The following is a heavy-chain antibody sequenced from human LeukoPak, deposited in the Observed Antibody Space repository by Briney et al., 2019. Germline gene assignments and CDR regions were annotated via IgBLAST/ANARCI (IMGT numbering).Heavy chain of an antibody. Sequence: GGSLRLSCAASGFNFDDFAMYWVRQAPGKGLEWVAGINWSGGQIDYADSVKGRFTISRDNAKNSLYLQMNSLRAEDTALYYCAKGAPKVYSDSSGYYVSYDYWGQGTLVTVSS. CDR1: GFNFDDFA. D-gene: IGHD3-22*01. CDR2: INWSGGQI. V-gene: IGHV3-9*01. J-gene: IGHJ4*02. CDR3: AKGAPKVYSDSSGYYVSYDY.